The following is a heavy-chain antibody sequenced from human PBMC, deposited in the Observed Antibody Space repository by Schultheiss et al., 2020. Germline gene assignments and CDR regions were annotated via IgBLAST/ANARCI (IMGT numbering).Heavy chain of an antibody. V-gene: IGHV3-30*03. CDR3: ARGEITIFGVFHFDY. J-gene: IGHJ4*02. CDR1: GFIFNHHG. Sequence: GGSLRLSCAVSGFIFNHHGMHWVRQGPGKGLEWVALISYDESETYYADSVKGRFTISRDNSKNTLYLQMNSLRAEDTAVYYCARGEITIFGVFHFDYWGQGTLVTVSS. CDR2: ISYDESET. D-gene: IGHD3-3*01.